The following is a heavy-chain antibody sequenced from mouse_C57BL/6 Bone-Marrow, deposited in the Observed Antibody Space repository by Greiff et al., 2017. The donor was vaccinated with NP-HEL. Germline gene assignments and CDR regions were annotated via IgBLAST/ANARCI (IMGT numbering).Heavy chain of an antibody. Sequence: QVQLQQPGAELVKPGASVKLSCKASGYTFTSYWMHWVKQRPGQGLEWIGMIHPNSGSTNYNEKFKSKATLTVDKSSSTAYMQLSSLTSEDSAVYYCARYYGSSSYYFDYCGQGTTLTVSS. CDR2: IHPNSGST. V-gene: IGHV1-64*01. CDR3: ARYYGSSSYYFDY. D-gene: IGHD1-1*01. J-gene: IGHJ2*01. CDR1: GYTFTSYW.